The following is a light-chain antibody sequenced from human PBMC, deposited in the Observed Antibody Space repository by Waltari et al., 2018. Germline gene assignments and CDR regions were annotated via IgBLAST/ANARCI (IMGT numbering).Light chain of an antibody. CDR3: SSYTGSSSYV. V-gene: IGLV2-8*01. J-gene: IGLJ1*01. CDR1: SNDVGAYNY. Sequence: QSALTQPPSASGSPGQSVTISCPGTSNDVGAYNYVFWYQQHPGKAPKLMIYEVSKRPSGVPDRFSGSKSGNTASLTVSGLQAEDEADYYCSSYTGSSSYVFGTGTKVAVL. CDR2: EVS.